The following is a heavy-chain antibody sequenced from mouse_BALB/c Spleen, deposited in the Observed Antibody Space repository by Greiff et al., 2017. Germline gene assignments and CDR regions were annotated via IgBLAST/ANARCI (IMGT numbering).Heavy chain of an antibody. CDR3: ARPGIHYYWYFDV. CDR1: GFDFSRYW. CDR2: INPDSSTI. D-gene: IGHD1-2*01. J-gene: IGHJ1*01. V-gene: IGHV4-1*02. Sequence: EVKLLESGGGLVQPGGSLKLSCAASGFDFSRYWMSWVRQAPGKGLEWIGEINPDSSTINYTPSLKDKFIISRDNAKNTLYLQMSKVRSEDTALYYCARPGIHYYWYFDVWGAGTTVTVSS.